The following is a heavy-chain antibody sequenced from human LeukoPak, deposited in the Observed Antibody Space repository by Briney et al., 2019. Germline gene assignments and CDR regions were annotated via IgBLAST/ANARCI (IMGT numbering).Heavy chain of an antibody. V-gene: IGHV4-34*01. J-gene: IGHJ5*02. D-gene: IGHD3-9*01. CDR2: INHSGST. CDR3: ARGDIGWFDP. Sequence: GSLRLSCAASGFTFSNYGMSWIRQPPGKGLEWIGEINHSGSTNYNPSLKSRVTISVDTSKNQFSLKLSSVTAADTAVYYCARGDIGWFDPWGQGTLVTVSS. CDR1: GFTFSNYG.